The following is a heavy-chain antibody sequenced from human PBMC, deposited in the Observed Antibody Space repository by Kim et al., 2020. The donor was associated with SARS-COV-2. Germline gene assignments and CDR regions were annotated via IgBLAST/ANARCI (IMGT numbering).Heavy chain of an antibody. CDR1: GGSISSYY. Sequence: SETLSLTCTVSGGSISSYYWSWIRQPPGKGLEWIGYIYYSGSTNYNPSLKSRVTISVDTSKNQFSLKLSSVTAADTAVYYCARDGGYSYDERWFDPWGQGTLVTVSS. V-gene: IGHV4-59*01. CDR2: IYYSGST. J-gene: IGHJ5*02. CDR3: ARDGGYSYDERWFDP. D-gene: IGHD5-18*01.